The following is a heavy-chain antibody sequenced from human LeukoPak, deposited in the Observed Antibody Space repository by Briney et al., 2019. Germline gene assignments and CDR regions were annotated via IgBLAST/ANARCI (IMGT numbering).Heavy chain of an antibody. D-gene: IGHD4-17*01. Sequence: GGSLRLSCTASGFIFSGSWMAWIRQAPGKGLEWVAIIKKDGSEKYYVDSMKGRFTISRDNSKNTLYLQMNSLRAEDTAVYYCANIMTTVTTPIDYWGQGTLVTVSS. CDR1: GFIFSGSW. V-gene: IGHV3-7*03. CDR2: IKKDGSEK. CDR3: ANIMTTVTTPIDY. J-gene: IGHJ4*02.